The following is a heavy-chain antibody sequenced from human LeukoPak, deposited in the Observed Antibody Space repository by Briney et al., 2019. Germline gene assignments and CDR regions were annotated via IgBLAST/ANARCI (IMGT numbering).Heavy chain of an antibody. D-gene: IGHD1-14*01. Sequence: SETLSLTCSVSGGSISSGRFCWNWIRQPAGTGLDWLGHVYSSGSAKYNPSLKSRVTISLDTSKNQFSLKLNSVTADDTAVYYCSRGPENPLNWYFDLRGRGTLVTVSS. CDR2: VYSSGSA. V-gene: IGHV4-61*09. J-gene: IGHJ2*01. CDR1: GGSISSGRFC. CDR3: SRGPENPLNWYFDL.